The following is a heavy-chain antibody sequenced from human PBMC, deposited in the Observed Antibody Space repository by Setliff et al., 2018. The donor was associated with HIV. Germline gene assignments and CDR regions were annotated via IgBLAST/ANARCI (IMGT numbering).Heavy chain of an antibody. V-gene: IGHV1-69*10. CDR2: IITILGIP. J-gene: IGHJ4*02. CDR1: GDTFNSYT. D-gene: IGHD1-26*01. Sequence: SVKVSCKASGDTFNSYTFTWVRQAPGQGPEWMGGIITILGIPNYAPKFQHRVTISADESTKTIYMELSNLKSDDTAVYFCAREVGGRNTLGSCVLDYWDQGTPVTVSS. CDR3: AREVGGRNTLGSCVLDY.